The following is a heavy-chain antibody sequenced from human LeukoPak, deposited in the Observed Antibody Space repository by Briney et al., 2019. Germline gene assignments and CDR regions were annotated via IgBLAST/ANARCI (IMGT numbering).Heavy chain of an antibody. CDR1: GGSFSGYY. CDR2: INHSGST. D-gene: IGHD3-10*01. Sequence: SETLSLTCAVYGGSFSGYYWSWIRQPPGKGLEWIGEINHSGSTNYNPSLKSRVTISVDTSKNQFSLKLSSVTAADTAVYYCARPARRMVRGILSAFDIWGQGTMVTVSS. V-gene: IGHV4-34*01. J-gene: IGHJ3*02. CDR3: ARPARRMVRGILSAFDI.